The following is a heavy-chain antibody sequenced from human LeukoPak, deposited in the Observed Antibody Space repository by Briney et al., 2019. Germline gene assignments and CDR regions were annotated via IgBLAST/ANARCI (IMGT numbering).Heavy chain of an antibody. CDR3: ARGGGDHAFDI. D-gene: IGHD3-16*01. Sequence: PGGSLRLSCAASGFAFNNYWMHWVRQAPGKGLVWVSRINGDGSDSIYGDSVKGRFTFSRDNAKNTLFLQLSSLRADDTAVYYCARGGGDHAFDIWGQGTMVTVSS. CDR1: GFAFNNYW. V-gene: IGHV3-74*01. J-gene: IGHJ3*02. CDR2: INGDGSDS.